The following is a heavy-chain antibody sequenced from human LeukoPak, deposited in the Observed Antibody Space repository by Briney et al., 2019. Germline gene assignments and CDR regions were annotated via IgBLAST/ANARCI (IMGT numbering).Heavy chain of an antibody. J-gene: IGHJ4*02. Sequence: SSQTLSLTCTVSGGSISGYYWSWIRQPPAKGLEWIGYIYSSGSTNSNPSLNSRVTISVDSSKNHFSLKLTSATAAHPAVYYCARRFDTSGWVDYWGQGTLVTVSS. D-gene: IGHD6-19*01. CDR3: ARRFDTSGWVDY. CDR1: GGSISGYY. V-gene: IGHV4-59*08. CDR2: IYSSGST.